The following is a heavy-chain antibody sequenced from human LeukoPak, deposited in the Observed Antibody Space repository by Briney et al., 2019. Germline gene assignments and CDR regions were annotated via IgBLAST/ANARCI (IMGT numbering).Heavy chain of an antibody. D-gene: IGHD3-10*01. CDR2: IYYSGST. CDR3: ARFGFGELFSGNWFDP. CDR1: GGSISSGDYY. V-gene: IGHV4-30-4*01. J-gene: IGHJ5*02. Sequence: SETLSLTCTVSGGSISSGDYYWRWIRQPPGKGLEWIGYIYYSGSTYYNPSLKSRVTISVDTSKNQFSLKLSSVTAADTAVYYCARFGFGELFSGNWFDPWGQGTLVTVSS.